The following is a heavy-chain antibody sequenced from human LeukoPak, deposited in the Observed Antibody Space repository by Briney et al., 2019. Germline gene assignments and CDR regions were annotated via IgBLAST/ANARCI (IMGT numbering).Heavy chain of an antibody. D-gene: IGHD3-10*01. V-gene: IGHV3-23*01. J-gene: IGHJ4*02. CDR2: ISGSGGST. CDR3: AKEVGYYGSGSYNLDY. CDR1: GFTFSSYA. Sequence: GGSLRLSRAASGFTFSSYAMSWVRQAPGKGLEWVSAISGSGGSTYYADSVKGRFTISRDNSKNTLYLQMNSLRAEDTAVYYCAKEVGYYGSGSYNLDYWGQGTLVTVSS.